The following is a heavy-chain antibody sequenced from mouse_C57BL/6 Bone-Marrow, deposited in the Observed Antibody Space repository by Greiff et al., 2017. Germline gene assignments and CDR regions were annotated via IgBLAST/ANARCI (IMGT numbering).Heavy chain of an antibody. J-gene: IGHJ1*03. V-gene: IGHV8-8*01. CDR2: IWWDDDN. D-gene: IGHD2-2*01. CDR3: ARIRADGYDVVWYFDV. CDR1: GFSLSTFGLG. Sequence: QVTLKESGPGILQPSQTLSLTCSFSGFSLSTFGLGVGWIRQPSGKGLEWLAHIWWDDDNYYNPALKSLLTISKDTSKNQVFLKIATVDTADTATYYCARIRADGYDVVWYFDVWGRGTTVTVSS.